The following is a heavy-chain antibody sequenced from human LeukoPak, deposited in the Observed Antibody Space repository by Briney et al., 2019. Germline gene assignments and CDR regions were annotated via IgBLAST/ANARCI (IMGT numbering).Heavy chain of an antibody. V-gene: IGHV1-2*02. Sequence: ASVKVSCKASEYTFTGYYIHWVRQAPGQGLEWMGWINPNSGGTNYAQKFQGRVTMTRDTSISTAYMELSRLRSDDAAVYYCARLSYSGSYGAFDIWGQGTMVTVSS. J-gene: IGHJ3*02. D-gene: IGHD1-26*01. CDR3: ARLSYSGSYGAFDI. CDR2: INPNSGGT. CDR1: EYTFTGYY.